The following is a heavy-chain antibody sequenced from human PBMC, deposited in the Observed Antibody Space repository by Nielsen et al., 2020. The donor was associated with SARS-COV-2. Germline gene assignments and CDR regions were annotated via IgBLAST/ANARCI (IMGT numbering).Heavy chain of an antibody. CDR2: TYYRSKWYN. V-gene: IGHV6-1*01. CDR3: ARERGAYCGGDCYYYYGMDV. Sequence: WIRQSPSRGVEWLGRTYYRSKWYNDYAVSVKSRITLNPDTSKNQFSLKLSSVTAADTAVYYCARERGAYCGGDCYYYYGMDVWGQGTTVTVSS. J-gene: IGHJ6*02. D-gene: IGHD2-21*02.